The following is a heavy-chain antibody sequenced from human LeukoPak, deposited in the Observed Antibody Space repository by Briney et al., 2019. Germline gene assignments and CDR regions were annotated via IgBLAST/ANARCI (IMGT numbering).Heavy chain of an antibody. V-gene: IGHV3-30-3*01. CDR1: GFTFSSYA. J-gene: IGHJ4*02. CDR3: ARDGWTTVTKGDY. CDR2: ISYDGSNK. Sequence: GGSLRLSCAASGFTFSSYAMHWVRQAPGKGLEWVAVISYDGSNKYYADSVKGRFTISRDNSKNTLYLQMNSLRAEDTAVYYCARDGWTTVTKGDYWGQGTLVTVSS. D-gene: IGHD4-17*01.